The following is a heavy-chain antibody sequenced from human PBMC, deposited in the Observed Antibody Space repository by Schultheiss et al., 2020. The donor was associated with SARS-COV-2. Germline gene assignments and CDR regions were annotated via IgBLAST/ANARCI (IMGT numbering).Heavy chain of an antibody. CDR1: GYTFTSYG. J-gene: IGHJ4*02. D-gene: IGHD3-22*01. CDR2: ISAYNGNT. CDR3: ARDLGVGYYYDSSGYYAY. Sequence: ASVKVSCKASGYTFTSYGISWVRQAPGQGLEWMGWISAYNGNTNYAQKLQGRVTMTTDTSTSTAYMELRSLRSDDTAVYYCARDLGVGYYYDSSGYYAYWGQGTLVTVSS. V-gene: IGHV1-18*01.